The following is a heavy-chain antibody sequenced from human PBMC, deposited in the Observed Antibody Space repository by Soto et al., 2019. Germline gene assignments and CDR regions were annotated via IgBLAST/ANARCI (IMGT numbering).Heavy chain of an antibody. CDR3: ATRYSSGWGYYYYGMDV. D-gene: IGHD6-19*01. J-gene: IGHJ6*02. CDR2: MNPNSGNT. V-gene: IGHV1-8*01. Sequence: ASVKVSCKASGYTFTSYDINWVRQATGQGLEWMGWMNPNSGNTGYAQKFQGRVTMTRNTSISTAYMELSSLRSEDTAVYYCATRYSSGWGYYYYGMDVWGQGTTVTVSS. CDR1: GYTFTSYD.